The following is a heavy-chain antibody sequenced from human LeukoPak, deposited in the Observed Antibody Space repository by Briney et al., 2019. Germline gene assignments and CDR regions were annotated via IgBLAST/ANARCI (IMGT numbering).Heavy chain of an antibody. CDR2: ITASGAST. Sequence: PGGSLRLSCAASGFTFNSHAMTWVRQAPGRGLEWVSGITASGASTYYADSVKGRFTISRDNSDNTLYLQMNSLRAEDTAVYYCAKDRPNYYGSNGHYYKLNGDCWGQGTLVTVSS. CDR3: AKDRPNYYGSNGHYYKLNGDC. CDR1: GFTFNSHA. J-gene: IGHJ4*02. D-gene: IGHD3-22*01. V-gene: IGHV3-23*01.